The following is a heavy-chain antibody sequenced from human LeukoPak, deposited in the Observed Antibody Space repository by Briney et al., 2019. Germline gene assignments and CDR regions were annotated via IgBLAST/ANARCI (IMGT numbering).Heavy chain of an antibody. CDR2: INHSGST. D-gene: IGHD3-3*02. CDR3: ARLRRSRLAEFDY. J-gene: IGHJ4*02. V-gene: IGHV4-34*01. Sequence: SETLSLTCAVYGGSFSGYYWSWIRQPPGKGLEWIGEINHSGSTNYNPSLKSRVTISVDTSKNQFSLKLSSLTTADTAVYYCARLRRSRLAEFDYWGQGTLVTVSS. CDR1: GGSFSGYY.